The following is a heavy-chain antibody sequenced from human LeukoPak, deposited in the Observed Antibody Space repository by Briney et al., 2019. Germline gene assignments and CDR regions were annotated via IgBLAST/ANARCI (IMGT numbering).Heavy chain of an antibody. CDR2: ISHSGST. D-gene: IGHD2/OR15-2a*01. V-gene: IGHV4-4*02. CDR3: ARALLAGNSSEEYSFDS. J-gene: IGHJ4*02. Sequence: SETLSLTCTVSGGSISSSNWWSWVRQPPGKGLEWLGEISHSGSTNYNPSLKSRVTISVDKSKNEFSLKLNSVTAADTAVYYCARALLAGNSSEEYSFDSWGQGTLVTVSS. CDR1: GGSISSSNW.